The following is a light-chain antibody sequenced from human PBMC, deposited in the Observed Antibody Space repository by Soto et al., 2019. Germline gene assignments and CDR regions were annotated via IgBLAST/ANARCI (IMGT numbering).Light chain of an antibody. Sequence: DIQMTQSPSSLSASVGDSVTITCRASQGISTYLNWYQLKPGNAPKLLLSAAPGFQSEGPSNFSGSGSGTDFTLTISSLQPDDFATYYSQQRYSSPLTFGQGTKVDLK. CDR2: AAP. J-gene: IGKJ1*01. V-gene: IGKV1-39*01. CDR1: QGISTY. CDR3: QQRYSSPLT.